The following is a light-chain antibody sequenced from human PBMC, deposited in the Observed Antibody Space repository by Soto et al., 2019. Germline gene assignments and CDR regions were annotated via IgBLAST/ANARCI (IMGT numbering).Light chain of an antibody. J-gene: IGKJ1*01. CDR1: QSVGNAF. CDR3: QQYAGSPTT. CDR2: GTS. V-gene: IGKV3-20*01. Sequence: EIVLTQSPGTLSLSPGERATLSCRASQSVGNAFLGWYQQKPGQAPRLLMYGTSGRATGMPDRFSGSGSGTDFTLTISRLEPEDFAVYYCQQYAGSPTTFGQGTKVEIK.